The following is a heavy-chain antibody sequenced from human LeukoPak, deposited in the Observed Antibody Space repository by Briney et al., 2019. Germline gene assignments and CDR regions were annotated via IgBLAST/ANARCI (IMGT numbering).Heavy chain of an antibody. V-gene: IGHV3-11*01. J-gene: IGHJ4*02. Sequence: PGGSLRLSCAASGFIFSDYYMSWIRQAPGKGLEWVSYISSSGSTIHYTDSVKGRFTISRDNAKDSLYLQMNSLGAEDTAVYYCARDPGSGYEEHFDYWGQGTLVTVSS. CDR1: GFIFSDYY. CDR2: ISSSGSTI. CDR3: ARDPGSGYEEHFDY. D-gene: IGHD5-12*01.